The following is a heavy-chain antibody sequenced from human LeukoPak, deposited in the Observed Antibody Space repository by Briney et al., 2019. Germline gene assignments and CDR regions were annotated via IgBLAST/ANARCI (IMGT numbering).Heavy chain of an antibody. CDR2: IYISGST. J-gene: IGHJ4*02. D-gene: IGHD2-15*01. V-gene: IGHV4-4*07. Sequence: SETLSLTCTVSGGSISSASWSWIRQPAGKGLEWIGRIYISGSTNYNSSLQSRVTMSVDTSKNQFSLKLSSVTAADTAVYYCARALNPLPGTYYFDYWGQGTLVTVSS. CDR1: GGSISSAS. CDR3: ARALNPLPGTYYFDY.